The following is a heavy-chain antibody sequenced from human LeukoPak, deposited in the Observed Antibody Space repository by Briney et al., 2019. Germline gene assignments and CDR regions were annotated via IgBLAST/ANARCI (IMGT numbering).Heavy chain of an antibody. D-gene: IGHD6-13*01. CDR1: GFTFSSYS. Sequence: PGGSLRLSCAASGFTFSSYSMNWVRQAPGKGLEWVSFISSSSSYIYYADSVKGRFTISRDNAKSSLYLQMNSLRAEDTAMYYCARAVAAAGIPDYWGQGTLVTVSS. CDR2: ISSSSSYI. V-gene: IGHV3-21*01. J-gene: IGHJ4*02. CDR3: ARAVAAAGIPDY.